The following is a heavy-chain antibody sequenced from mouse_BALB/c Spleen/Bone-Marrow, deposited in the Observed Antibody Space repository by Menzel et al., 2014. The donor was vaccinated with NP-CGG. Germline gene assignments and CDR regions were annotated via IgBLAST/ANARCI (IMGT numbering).Heavy chain of an antibody. J-gene: IGHJ3*01. V-gene: IGHV1-4*01. CDR1: GYTFTSYT. Sequence: QVQLKHSGAELARPGASVKMSCKASGYTFTSYTMHWVKQRPGQGLEWIGYINPSSGYTNYNQKFKDKATLTADKSSSTAYMQLSSLTSEDSAVCYCAREGYGNYAYWGQGTLVTVSA. CDR2: INPSSGYT. D-gene: IGHD2-10*02. CDR3: AREGYGNYAY.